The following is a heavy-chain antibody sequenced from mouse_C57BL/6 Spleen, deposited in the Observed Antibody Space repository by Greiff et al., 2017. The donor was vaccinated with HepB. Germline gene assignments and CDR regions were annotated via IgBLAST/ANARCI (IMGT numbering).Heavy chain of an antibody. CDR3: ARGKYDYMDY. Sequence: EVMLVESGGGLVKPGGSLKLSCAASGFTFSDYGMHWVRQAPEKGLEWVAYISSGSSTIYYADTVKGRVTIARDNAKNTLFLQMTSLRSEDTAMYYCARGKYDYMDYWGQGTSVTVSS. CDR2: ISSGSSTI. V-gene: IGHV5-17*01. D-gene: IGHD2-4*01. CDR1: GFTFSDYG. J-gene: IGHJ4*01.